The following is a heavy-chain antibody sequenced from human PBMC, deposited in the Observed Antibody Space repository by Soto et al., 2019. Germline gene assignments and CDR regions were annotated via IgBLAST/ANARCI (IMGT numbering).Heavy chain of an antibody. CDR1: GFTFGSYA. CDR2: ISGSGFNT. Sequence: EVQLLESGGGKVQPGGSLRLSCATSGFTFGSYAMSWVRQAPGKGLEWVSLISGSGFNTYYADAVKGRFTISRDNSKNTLYLQMNSLRAEDTAVYYWAKEGPVGTAISFDYWGRGTLVTVSS. CDR3: AKEGPVGTAISFDY. V-gene: IGHV3-23*01. J-gene: IGHJ4*02. D-gene: IGHD2-21*02.